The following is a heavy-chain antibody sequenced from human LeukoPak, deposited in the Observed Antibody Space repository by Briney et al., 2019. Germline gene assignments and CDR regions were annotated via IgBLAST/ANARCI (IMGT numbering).Heavy chain of an antibody. CDR1: GFTFSSSY. J-gene: IGHJ4*02. Sequence: PGGSLRLSCAASGFTFSSSYMHWVRQASGKGLVWVSRINSDGSLTNYADSVKGRFTIFRDNAKNTLYLQMNSLRAEDTALYYCARDQPRAGVLATIRRSFTTLAYWGLGTLVTVSS. CDR2: INSDGSLT. V-gene: IGHV3-74*01. D-gene: IGHD5-12*01. CDR3: ARDQPRAGVLATIRRSFTTLAY.